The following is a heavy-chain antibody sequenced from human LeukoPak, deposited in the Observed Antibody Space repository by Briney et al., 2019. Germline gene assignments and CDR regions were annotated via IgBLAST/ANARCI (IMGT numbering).Heavy chain of an antibody. CDR3: ARHIVGATINDY. V-gene: IGHV3-7*01. J-gene: IGHJ4*02. CDR2: IKQDGSEK. CDR1: GFSFTTYW. D-gene: IGHD1-26*01. Sequence: PGESLRLSCAASGFSFTTYWMSWVRQAPGKGLEWVANIKQDGSEKYYVDSVKGRFTISRDNAKNSLYLQMNSLRAEDTAVYYCARHIVGATINDYWGQGTLVTVSS.